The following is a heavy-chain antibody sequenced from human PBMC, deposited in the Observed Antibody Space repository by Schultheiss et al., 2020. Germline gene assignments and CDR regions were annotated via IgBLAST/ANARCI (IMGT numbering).Heavy chain of an antibody. V-gene: IGHV4-59*01. Sequence: SETLSLTCTVSGGSISSYYWSWIRQPPGKGLEWIGYIYYSGSTNYNPSLKSRVTMSVDTSKNLFSLKLRSVTAADTAVYYCARLGTAARHLDVWGQGTTVTVSS. D-gene: IGHD6-13*01. CDR1: GGSISSYY. CDR3: ARLGTAARHLDV. J-gene: IGHJ6*02. CDR2: IYYSGST.